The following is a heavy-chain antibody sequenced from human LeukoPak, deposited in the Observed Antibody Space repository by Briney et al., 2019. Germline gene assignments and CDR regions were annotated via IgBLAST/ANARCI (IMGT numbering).Heavy chain of an antibody. CDR2: ISYDGSNK. V-gene: IGHV3-30*18. Sequence: GRSLRLSCAASGFTFSSYGMHWVRQAPGKGLEWVAVISYDGSNKYYADSVKGRFTISRDNSKNTLYLQMNSLRAEDTAVYYCAKGQYYYDSSGPSGYLGQGTLVTVSS. D-gene: IGHD3-22*01. J-gene: IGHJ4*02. CDR1: GFTFSSYG. CDR3: AKGQYYYDSSGPSGY.